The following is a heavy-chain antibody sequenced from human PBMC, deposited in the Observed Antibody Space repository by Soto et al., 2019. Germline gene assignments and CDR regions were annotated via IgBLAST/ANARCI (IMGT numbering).Heavy chain of an antibody. CDR1: GGSISSGDYY. D-gene: IGHD6-13*01. CDR3: ARAYSSSWKDYGMDV. V-gene: IGHV4-30-4*01. J-gene: IGHJ6*02. Sequence: KTSETLSLTCTVSGGSISSGDYYWSWIRQPPGKGLEWIGYIYYSGSTYYNPSLKSRVTISVDTSKNQFSLKLSSVTAADTAVYYCARAYSSSWKDYGMDVWGQGTTVTVSS. CDR2: IYYSGST.